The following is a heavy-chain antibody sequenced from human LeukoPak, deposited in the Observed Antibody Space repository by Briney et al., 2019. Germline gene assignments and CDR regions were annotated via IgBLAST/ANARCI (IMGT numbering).Heavy chain of an antibody. Sequence: GGSLRLSCAASGFTFSNYDMHWVRQATGKGLEWVSAIGTAGDTYYPGSVKGRFTISRENAKNSLYLQMNSLRAGDTAVYYCARALGYSGSYSAHAFDIWGQGTMVTVSS. D-gene: IGHD1-26*01. CDR3: ARALGYSGSYSAHAFDI. CDR1: GFTFSNYD. V-gene: IGHV3-13*01. CDR2: IGTAGDT. J-gene: IGHJ3*02.